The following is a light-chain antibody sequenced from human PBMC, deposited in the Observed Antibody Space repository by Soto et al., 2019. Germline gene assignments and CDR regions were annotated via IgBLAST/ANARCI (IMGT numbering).Light chain of an antibody. CDR1: QSISDW. V-gene: IGKV1-5*03. CDR2: KAS. CDR3: LQYETYWT. J-gene: IGKJ1*01. Sequence: DIQMTQSPSTLPASVGDRVTITCRANQSISDWLAWLQQKPGKAPKLLIYKASTLESRVPSRFSGSGFGTEFTLTISSLQPDDSASYYCLQYETYWTFGQGTKVDIK.